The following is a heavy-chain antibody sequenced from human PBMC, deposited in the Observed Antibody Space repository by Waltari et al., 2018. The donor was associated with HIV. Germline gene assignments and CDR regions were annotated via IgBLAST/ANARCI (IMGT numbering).Heavy chain of an antibody. J-gene: IGHJ4*02. V-gene: IGHV3-7*01. Sequence: EVHLVESGGGLVQPGGSLRLSCAASGFVFSKSWMTWVRQAPGKGLEWVANIKQDGSETHYLDSVRGRFTISRDNAKNSLYLQMTSLRVDDTAVYFCVSGIIPAVDWGRGTLVTVSS. CDR3: VSGIIPAVD. CDR2: IKQDGSET. CDR1: GFVFSKSW. D-gene: IGHD1-20*01.